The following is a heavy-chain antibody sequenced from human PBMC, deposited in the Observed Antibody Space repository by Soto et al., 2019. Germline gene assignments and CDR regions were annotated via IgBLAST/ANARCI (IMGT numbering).Heavy chain of an antibody. CDR1: GYTFTSYY. CDR3: ARKGEHVYSICAY. CDR2: INPSGGST. D-gene: IGHD6-13*01. J-gene: IGHJ4*02. Sequence: ASVKVSCKASGYTFTSYYMHWVRQAPGQGLEWMGIINPSGGSTSYAQKFQGRVTMTRDTSTSTVYMKLSSLRSEDTAVFSCARKGEHVYSICAYWGQGTVVSVS. V-gene: IGHV1-46*01.